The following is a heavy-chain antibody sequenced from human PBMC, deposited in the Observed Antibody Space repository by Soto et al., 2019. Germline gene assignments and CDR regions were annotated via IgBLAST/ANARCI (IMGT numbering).Heavy chain of an antibody. CDR3: ARTGAQSWATTVYYFDY. J-gene: IGHJ4*02. D-gene: IGHD5-12*01. CDR2: ISAYNGNT. Sequence: ASVKVSCKASGYTFTSYGISWVRQAPGQGLEWMGWISAYNGNTNYAQKLQGRVTMTTDTSTSTAYMELRSLRSDDTAVYYCARTGAQSWATTVYYFDYWGQGTLVTVSS. CDR1: GYTFTSYG. V-gene: IGHV1-18*01.